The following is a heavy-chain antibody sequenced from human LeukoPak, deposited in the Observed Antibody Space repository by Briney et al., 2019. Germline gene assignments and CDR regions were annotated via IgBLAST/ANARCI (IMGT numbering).Heavy chain of an antibody. CDR1: GYTFTSYY. CDR2: INPSGGST. V-gene: IGHV1-46*01. CDR3: ARVWNVAGNGGNQYYFDY. D-gene: IGHD6-19*01. J-gene: IGHJ4*02. Sequence: ASVKVSCKASGYTFTSYYMHWVRQAPGQGLEWMGIINPSGGSTSYAQKFQGRVTMTRDTSTSTVYMELSSLRSEDTAVYYCARVWNVAGNGGNQYYFDYWGQGTLVTVSS.